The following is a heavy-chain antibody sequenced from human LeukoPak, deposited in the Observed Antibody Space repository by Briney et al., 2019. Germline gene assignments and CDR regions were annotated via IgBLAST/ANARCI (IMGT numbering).Heavy chain of an antibody. Sequence: ASVKVSCKASGYTFTGYYMHWVRQAPGQGLEWRGWINPNSGGTNYAQKFQGRVTMTRDTSISTAYMELSRLRSDDTAVYYCARPYNWNFRIFDYWAREPWSPSPQ. J-gene: IGHJ4*02. V-gene: IGHV1-2*02. D-gene: IGHD1-7*01. CDR1: GYTFTGYY. CDR3: ARPYNWNFRIFDY. CDR2: INPNSGGT.